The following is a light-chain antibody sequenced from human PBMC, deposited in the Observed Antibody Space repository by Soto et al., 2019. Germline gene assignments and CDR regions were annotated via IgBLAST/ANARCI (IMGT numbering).Light chain of an antibody. CDR3: QQYSDWPLYT. CDR1: QSVRSN. Sequence: EIVMTQSPVTLSVSPGERATLSCRASQSVRSNLAWYQQKPGQAPRLLIYAASTRATGIPARFSGSGSGTEFTLTISSLPSENFAVYYCQQYSDWPLYTFGQGTKLEIK. CDR2: AAS. V-gene: IGKV3-15*01. J-gene: IGKJ2*01.